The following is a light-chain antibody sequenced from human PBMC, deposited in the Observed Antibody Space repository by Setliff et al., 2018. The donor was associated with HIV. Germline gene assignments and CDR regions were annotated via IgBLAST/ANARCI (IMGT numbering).Light chain of an antibody. CDR3: SSCSSSSTLV. V-gene: IGLV2-18*02. CDR2: EVS. J-gene: IGLJ2*01. CDR1: SSDVGTYNC. Sequence: QSVLVQPPSVSGSPGQSVTISCTGTSSDVGTYNCVSWYQQPPGTAPKLMIYEVSNRPSGVPDRFSGSKSGNTASLSISGLKPEDEADYYCSSCSSSSTLVFGGGTKVTVL.